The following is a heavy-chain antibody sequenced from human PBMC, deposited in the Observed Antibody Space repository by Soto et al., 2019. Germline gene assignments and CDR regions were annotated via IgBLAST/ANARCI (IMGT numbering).Heavy chain of an antibody. D-gene: IGHD2-15*01. CDR1: GYTFTGYY. J-gene: IGHJ6*02. V-gene: IGHV1-2*04. CDR2: INPNSGGT. Sequence: ASVKVSCKASGYTFTGYYMHWVRQAPGQGLEWVGWINPNSGGTNYAQKFQGWVTMTRDTSISTAYMELSRLRSDDTAVYYCARDGLCSGGSCYSPDTAMVHNYYYGMDVWGQGTTVTVSS. CDR3: ARDGLCSGGSCYSPDTAMVHNYYYGMDV.